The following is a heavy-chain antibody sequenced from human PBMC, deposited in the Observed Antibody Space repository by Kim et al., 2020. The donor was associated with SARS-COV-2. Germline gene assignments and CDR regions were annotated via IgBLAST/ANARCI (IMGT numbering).Heavy chain of an antibody. D-gene: IGHD3-10*01. CDR1: GYTFTGYY. V-gene: IGHV1-2*06. Sequence: ASVKVSCKASGYTFTGYYMHWVRQAPGQGLEWMGRINPNSGGTNYAQKFQGRVTMTRDTSISTAYMELSRLRSDDTAVYYCARDNAVRGLYYYGMDVWGQGTTVTVSS. CDR3: ARDNAVRGLYYYGMDV. CDR2: INPNSGGT. J-gene: IGHJ6*02.